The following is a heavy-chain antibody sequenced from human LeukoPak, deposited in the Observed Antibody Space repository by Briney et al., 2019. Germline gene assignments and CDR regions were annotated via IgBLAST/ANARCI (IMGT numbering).Heavy chain of an antibody. Sequence: PGGSLRLSCTVSGFTVSSDSMSWVRQAPGKGLEWVSFIYSGGSTHYSDSVKGRFTISRDNAKNSLYLQMNSLRAEDTALYYCARSRYGSGSYTFDYWGQGTLVTVSS. J-gene: IGHJ4*02. CDR1: GFTVSSDS. V-gene: IGHV3-53*01. CDR2: IYSGGST. D-gene: IGHD3-10*01. CDR3: ARSRYGSGSYTFDY.